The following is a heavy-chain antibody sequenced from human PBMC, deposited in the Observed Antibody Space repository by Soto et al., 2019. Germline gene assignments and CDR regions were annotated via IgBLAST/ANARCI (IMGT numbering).Heavy chain of an antibody. CDR2: IFVDSSTI. V-gene: IGHV3-48*04. Sequence: PGGPLRLSCVGSGFRFSGNSLVWVRQAPGKGLEWVSYIFVDSSTIYYADSVKGRFTVSRDNAQNSLFLVMNSLRAEDTAVYYCARDRDWAFDYWGQGTLVTVSS. CDR3: ARDRDWAFDY. CDR1: GFRFSGNS. J-gene: IGHJ4*02. D-gene: IGHD3-9*01.